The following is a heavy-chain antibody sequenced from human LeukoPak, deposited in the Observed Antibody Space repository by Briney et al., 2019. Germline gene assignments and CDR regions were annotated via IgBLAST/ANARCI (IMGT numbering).Heavy chain of an antibody. D-gene: IGHD3-16*02. V-gene: IGHV1-69*05. CDR3: ARGGLRLGELSLNGAFDI. CDR1: GYTFTGYY. J-gene: IGHJ3*02. Sequence: SVKVSCKASGYTFTGYYMHWVRQAPGQGLEWMGGIIPIFGTANYAEKFQGRVTITTDESTSTAYMELSSLRSEDTAVYYCARGGLRLGELSLNGAFDIWGQGTMVTVSS. CDR2: IIPIFGTA.